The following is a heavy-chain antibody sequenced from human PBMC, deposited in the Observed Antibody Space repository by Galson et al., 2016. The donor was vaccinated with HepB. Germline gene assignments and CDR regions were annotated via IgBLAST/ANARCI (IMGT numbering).Heavy chain of an antibody. D-gene: IGHD4/OR15-4a*01. V-gene: IGHV4-59*08. CDR2: IYDSGST. Sequence: SETLSLTCTVSGGSISGYYWNWIRQSPGKGLEWVGYIYDSGSTNYNPSLKSRVTISADTSKNQFSLKLTSVTAADTAVYYCARRLPSVLHLYWYFDLWGRGTLVSVSS. J-gene: IGHJ2*01. CDR3: ARRLPSVLHLYWYFDL. CDR1: GGSISGYY.